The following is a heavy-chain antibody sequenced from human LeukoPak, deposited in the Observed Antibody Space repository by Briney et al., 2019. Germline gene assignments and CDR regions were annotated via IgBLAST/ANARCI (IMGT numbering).Heavy chain of an antibody. CDR2: INHNGNVN. V-gene: IGHV3-7*03. D-gene: IGHD3-16*01. J-gene: IGHJ6*02. CDR3: AGGGGLDV. Sequence: GGSLRLSCAAFGFTFSTYSMNWARQAPGKGLEWVASINHNGNVNYYVDSVKGRFTISRDNAKNSLYLQMSNLRAEDTAVYFCAGGGGLDVWGQGATVTVSS. CDR1: GFTFSTYS.